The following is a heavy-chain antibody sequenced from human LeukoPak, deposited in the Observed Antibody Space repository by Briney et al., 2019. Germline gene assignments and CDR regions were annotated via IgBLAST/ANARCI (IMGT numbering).Heavy chain of an antibody. CDR3: ARDKIEGPTKLDY. D-gene: IGHD1-1*01. V-gene: IGHV3-7*01. CDR2: IKQDESEK. J-gene: IGHJ4*02. CDR1: GFTFSSCW. Sequence: GGSLRLSCAASGFTFSSCWMSWVRQAPGKGLEWVANIKQDESEKYYVDSVKGRFTISRDNAKNSLYLQMNSLRAEDTAVYYCARDKIEGPTKLDYWGQGILVTVS.